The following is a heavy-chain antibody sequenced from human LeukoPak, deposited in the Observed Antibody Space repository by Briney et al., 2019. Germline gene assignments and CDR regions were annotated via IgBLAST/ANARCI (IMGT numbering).Heavy chain of an antibody. CDR1: GGSLSSYY. J-gene: IGHJ5*02. CDR3: ARGTLWFGEISA. D-gene: IGHD3-10*01. V-gene: IGHV4-59*01. Sequence: SETLSLTCTVSGGSLSSYYWSWIRQPPAKGLEWIGYIYYSGSTNYNPSLKSRVTISVDTSKNQFSLKLSSMTAADTTAYYCARGTLWFGEISAWGQGTLVSVSS. CDR2: IYYSGST.